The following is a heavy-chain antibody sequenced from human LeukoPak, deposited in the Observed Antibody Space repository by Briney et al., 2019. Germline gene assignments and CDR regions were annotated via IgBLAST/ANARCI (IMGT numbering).Heavy chain of an antibody. D-gene: IGHD3-3*01. V-gene: IGHV3-30*03. CDR1: GFTFSSYG. CDR2: ISYDGSNK. CDR3: AATIFGVVTYYYYYYMDV. Sequence: GRSLRLSCAASGFTFSSYGMHWVRQAPGKGLEWVAVISYDGSNKYYADSVKGRFTISRDNSKNTLYLQMNSLRAEDTAVYYCAATIFGVVTYYYYYYMDVWGKGTTVTVSS. J-gene: IGHJ6*03.